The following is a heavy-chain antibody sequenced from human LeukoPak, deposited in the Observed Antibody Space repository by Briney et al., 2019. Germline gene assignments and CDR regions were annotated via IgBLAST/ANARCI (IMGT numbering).Heavy chain of an antibody. Sequence: SETLSLTRTLSGDSISTYYWSWIRHPPGKGREWIGYIYYCGSTDYNRSLKSRVTISVDTSKNQFSLRLNSVTAADTAVYYCARLLGGDPYYMDVWGKGTTVTVSS. CDR1: GDSISTYY. V-gene: IGHV4-59*01. D-gene: IGHD3-3*01. CDR3: ARLLGGDPYYMDV. J-gene: IGHJ6*03. CDR2: IYYCGST.